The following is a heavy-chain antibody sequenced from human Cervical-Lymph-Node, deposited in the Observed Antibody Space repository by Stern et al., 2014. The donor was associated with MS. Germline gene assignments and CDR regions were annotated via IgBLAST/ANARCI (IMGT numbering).Heavy chain of an antibody. CDR3: ARGGYCRGSSCYFSGMDV. CDR2: INAGNGNT. Sequence: VQLVQSGAEVTKPGASVKVSFKASGYTFTSDVMHWGRQAPGQRLEWVGWINAGNGNTKYSEKFQGRVTITGDTSATTAHMELSSLRSEDTAVYYCARGGYCRGSSCYFSGMDVWGQGTTVTGSS. J-gene: IGHJ6*02. D-gene: IGHD2-15*01. V-gene: IGHV1-3*01. CDR1: GYTFTSDV.